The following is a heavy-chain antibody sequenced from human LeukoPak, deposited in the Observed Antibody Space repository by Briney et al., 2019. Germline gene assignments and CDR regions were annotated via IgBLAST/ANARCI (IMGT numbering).Heavy chain of an antibody. CDR3: ATSARTYLGSSLDY. D-gene: IGHD2-15*01. J-gene: IGHJ4*02. Sequence: PGGSLRLSCAASGFTFSTYWMHWVRQDPGKGLVRVSRISSDASITSYADPVKGRFTISRDNAKNTLYLQMNSLRAEDTALYYCATSARTYLGSSLDYWGQGTLVTVSS. CDR2: ISSDASIT. V-gene: IGHV3-74*01. CDR1: GFTFSTYW.